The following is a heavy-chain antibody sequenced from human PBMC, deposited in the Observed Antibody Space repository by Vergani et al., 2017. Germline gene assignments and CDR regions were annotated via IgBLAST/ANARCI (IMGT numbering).Heavy chain of an antibody. Sequence: EVQLEESGGGLVLPGRSLRLSCVASGFTSAGYAMHWVRQAPGKGLEWVSGISWNSNSIGYADSVKGRFTISRDNAKNSLYLQMNSLRAEDTALYYCEKDWGASAGGGWFDPWGQGTLVTVSS. CDR2: ISWNSNSI. J-gene: IGHJ5*02. CDR3: EKDWGASAGGGWFDP. CDR1: GFTSAGYA. V-gene: IGHV3-9*02. D-gene: IGHD3-10*01.